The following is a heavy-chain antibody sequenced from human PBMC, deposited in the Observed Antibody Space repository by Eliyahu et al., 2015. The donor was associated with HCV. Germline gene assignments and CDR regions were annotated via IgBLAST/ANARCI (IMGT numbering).Heavy chain of an antibody. V-gene: IGHV4-59*01. CDR2: IYYSGST. D-gene: IGHD5-18*01. Sequence: QVQLQESGPGLVKPSETLSLTCTVSGGSISSYYWSWIRQPPGKGLEWIGYIYYSGSTNYNPSLKSRVTISVDTSKNQFSLRLSSVTAADTTIYFCAREGDSYAYSTFDYWGQGTLVTVSS. CDR3: AREGDSYAYSTFDY. CDR1: GGSISSYY. J-gene: IGHJ4*02.